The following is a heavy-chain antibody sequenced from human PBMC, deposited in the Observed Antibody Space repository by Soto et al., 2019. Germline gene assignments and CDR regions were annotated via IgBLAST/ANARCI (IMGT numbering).Heavy chain of an antibody. CDR1: GGSFSSYG. V-gene: IGHV1-69*01. J-gene: IGHJ4*02. D-gene: IGHD1-26*01. CDR2: IIPIFNTG. CDR3: ARVEVGATYFDY. Sequence: QVQLVQSGAEVKKPGSSVKVSCKASGGSFSSYGISWVRQAPGQGLEWVGGIIPIFNTGNHAQKFQGRVTITADESTSTAYMELRSLRSEDTAVYYCARVEVGATYFDYWGQGTLVTVSS.